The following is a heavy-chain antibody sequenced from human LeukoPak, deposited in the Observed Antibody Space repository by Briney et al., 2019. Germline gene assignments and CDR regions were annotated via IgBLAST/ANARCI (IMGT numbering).Heavy chain of an antibody. Sequence: PGGSLRLSCAASGFTFSNYGTHWVRQAPGKGLEWVAVIWYDGNNKYYADSVKGRFTISRDNSKNTLYLQMNSLRAEDTAVYYCARDRGSGTEYFDYWGQGTLVTVSS. CDR2: IWYDGNNK. D-gene: IGHD2-15*01. J-gene: IGHJ4*02. CDR3: ARDRGSGTEYFDY. CDR1: GFTFSNYG. V-gene: IGHV3-33*01.